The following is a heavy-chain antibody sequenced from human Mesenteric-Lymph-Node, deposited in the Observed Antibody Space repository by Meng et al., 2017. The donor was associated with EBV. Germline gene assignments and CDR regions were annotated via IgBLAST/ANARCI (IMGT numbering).Heavy chain of an antibody. Sequence: QVQLQHVGPGPLKPSQTLSPTSAISGDSVSNINGGWNWIRQSPSRGLEWLGRTYYRSKWYNDYAVSVKGRITINPDTTKNQVSLQLNSVTPEDTAVYYCAGVGSTISTDWFDTWGQGTLVTVSS. CDR1: GDSVSNINGG. D-gene: IGHD3-9*01. J-gene: IGHJ5*02. CDR2: TYYRSKWYN. V-gene: IGHV6-1*01. CDR3: AGVGSTISTDWFDT.